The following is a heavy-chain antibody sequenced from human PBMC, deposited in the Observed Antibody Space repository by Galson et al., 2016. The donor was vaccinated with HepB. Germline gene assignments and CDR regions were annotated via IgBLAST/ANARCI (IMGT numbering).Heavy chain of an antibody. D-gene: IGHD3-10*01. J-gene: IGHJ5*02. V-gene: IGHV4-34*01. CDR2: ITHTGST. CDR3: ARGHPRGRYDYTSGNYNNVVFDV. Sequence: TLSLTCAVYGVSFSGYYWSWIRQPPGKGPEWMGEITHTGSTTHNPSLTSRVAMSLDTSKNHLTLKLNFVTAADTAVYYCARGHPRGRYDYTSGNYNNVVFDVWGQGTLVTVSA. CDR1: GVSFSGYY.